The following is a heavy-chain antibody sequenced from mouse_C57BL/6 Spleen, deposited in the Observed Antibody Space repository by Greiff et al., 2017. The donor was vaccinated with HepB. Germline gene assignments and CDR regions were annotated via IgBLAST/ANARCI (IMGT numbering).Heavy chain of an antibody. CDR2: ILPGSGST. D-gene: IGHD2-4*01. V-gene: IGHV1-9*01. Sequence: QVQLKQSGAELMKPGASVKLSCKATGYTFTGYWIEWVKQRPGHGLEWIGEILPGSGSTNYNEKFKGKATFTADTSSNTAYMQLSSLTTEDSAIYYCASEPYYDYDEGFAYWGQGTLVTVSA. J-gene: IGHJ3*01. CDR1: GYTFTGYW. CDR3: ASEPYYDYDEGFAY.